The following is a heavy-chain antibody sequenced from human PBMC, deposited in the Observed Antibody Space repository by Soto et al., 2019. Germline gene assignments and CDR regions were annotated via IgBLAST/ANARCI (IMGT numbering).Heavy chain of an antibody. CDR1: GFTFSSYW. CDR3: ARGDSSGWYGDAFDI. Sequence: EVQLVESGGGLVQPGGSLRLSCAASGFTFSSYWMHWVRQAPGKGLVWVSRINSDGSSTSYADSVKGRFTISRDNAKNKLYLQMNSLRAEDTAVYYCARGDSSGWYGDAFDIWGQGTMVTVSS. J-gene: IGHJ3*02. V-gene: IGHV3-74*01. D-gene: IGHD6-19*01. CDR2: INSDGSST.